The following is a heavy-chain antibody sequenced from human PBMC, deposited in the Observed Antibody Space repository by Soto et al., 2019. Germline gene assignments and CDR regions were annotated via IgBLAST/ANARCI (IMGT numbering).Heavy chain of an antibody. J-gene: IGHJ4*02. Sequence: ASVKVSCKASGERFTTYGISWVRQAPGQGLEWMGWISTYNTNTNFAPKFQGRLLLTTDTSSTTAHMELRSLRPDDTAVYYCARWAGQVRNYGGPFDYWGQGTLVTVSS. D-gene: IGHD4-17*01. CDR2: ISTYNTNT. CDR1: GERFTTYG. CDR3: ARWAGQVRNYGGPFDY. V-gene: IGHV1-18*04.